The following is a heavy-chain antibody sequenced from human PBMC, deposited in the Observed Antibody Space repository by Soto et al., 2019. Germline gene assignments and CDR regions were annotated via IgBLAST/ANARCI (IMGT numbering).Heavy chain of an antibody. J-gene: IGHJ4*02. CDR2: ISGTVGYT. V-gene: IGHV3-23*01. D-gene: IGHD2-15*01. Sequence: EVQLLESGGAWVQPGGSLRLSCAASGFTFSSYVMTWVRQAPGKGLEWVSSISGTVGYTYYADSVSGRFTISRDNSKNTLYLQMDSLTGEDTARYYCAKGLVDCSGAVCFVWGQGTLCTVCS. CDR3: AKGLVDCSGAVCFV. CDR1: GFTFSSYV.